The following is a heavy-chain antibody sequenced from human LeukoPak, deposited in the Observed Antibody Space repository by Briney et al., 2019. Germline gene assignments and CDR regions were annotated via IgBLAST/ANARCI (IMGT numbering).Heavy chain of an antibody. J-gene: IGHJ6*02. CDR3: ARVSGATITTYYGMDV. Sequence: SETLSLTCTVSGDSISSGGYYWSWIRQHLGKGLEWIGYIHYSGSTNYNPSLKSRVTISIDTSKNQFSLRLSSVTAVDTAVYYCARVSGATITTYYGMDVWGQGTTVTVS. CDR2: IHYSGST. D-gene: IGHD5-12*01. V-gene: IGHV4-61*08. CDR1: GDSISSGGYY.